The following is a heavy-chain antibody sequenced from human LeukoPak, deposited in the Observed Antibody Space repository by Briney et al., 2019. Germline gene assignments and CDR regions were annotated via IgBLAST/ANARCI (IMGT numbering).Heavy chain of an antibody. J-gene: IGHJ6*02. CDR3: ARGGALGQLVGYYYYGRDV. D-gene: IGHD6-6*01. CDR1: GGSFSGYY. V-gene: IGHV4-34*01. CDR2: INHSGST. Sequence: PSETLSLACAVYGGSFSGYYWSWIRQPPGKGLEWIGEINHSGSTNYNPSLKSRVTISVDTSKNQFSLKVSSVTAADTAVYYCARGGALGQLVGYYYYGRDVWGQGTRVTVSS.